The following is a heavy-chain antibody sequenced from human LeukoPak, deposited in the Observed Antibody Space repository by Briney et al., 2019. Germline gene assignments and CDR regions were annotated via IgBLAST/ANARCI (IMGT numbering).Heavy chain of an antibody. J-gene: IGHJ6*02. CDR3: ARGWPYYGMDD. CDR1: GGSFSGYY. CDR2: INHSGST. V-gene: IGHV4-34*01. Sequence: SEALSLTCAVYGGSFSGYYWSWIRQPPGKGLEWIGEINHSGSTNYNPSLKSRVTISVDTSKNQFSLKLSSVTAADTAVYYCARGWPYYGMDDWGQGTTVTVSS.